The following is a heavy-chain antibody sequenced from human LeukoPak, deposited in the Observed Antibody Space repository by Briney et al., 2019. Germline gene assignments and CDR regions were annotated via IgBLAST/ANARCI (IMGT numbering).Heavy chain of an antibody. Sequence: GGSLRLSCAASAFAFSSYEMNWVRQAPGKGLEWVSGINGNGGSTYNADSVKGRFTISRDNSKNTLYLQMNSLRAEDTAVYYCAKGGLVHPLHIWGQGTMVTVSS. CDR1: AFAFSSYE. CDR2: INGNGGST. D-gene: IGHD3/OR15-3a*01. V-gene: IGHV3-23*01. J-gene: IGHJ3*02. CDR3: AKGGLVHPLHI.